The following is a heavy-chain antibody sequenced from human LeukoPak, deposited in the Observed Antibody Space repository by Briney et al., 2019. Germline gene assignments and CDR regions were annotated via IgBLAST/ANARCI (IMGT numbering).Heavy chain of an antibody. Sequence: GGSLRLSCAASGFIFKTYAMSWVRQAPGKGLEWVSGISGSGVNTFYADSVKGRFTISSDDSGNTVSLQMNSLRAEDTAVYYCARNPHGGEYDTSGYNIDYWGQGTLVTVSS. CDR2: ISGSGVNT. D-gene: IGHD3-22*01. CDR3: ARNPHGGEYDTSGYNIDY. CDR1: GFIFKTYA. V-gene: IGHV3-23*01. J-gene: IGHJ4*02.